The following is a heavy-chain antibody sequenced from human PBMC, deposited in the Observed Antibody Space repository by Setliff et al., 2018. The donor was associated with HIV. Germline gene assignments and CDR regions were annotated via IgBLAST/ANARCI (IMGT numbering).Heavy chain of an antibody. CDR3: ARVYYGDLEY. D-gene: IGHD4-17*01. J-gene: IGHJ4*02. Sequence: SETLSLTCTVSGGSINSYYWSWIRQPAGKGLEWIGHIYSSGSTNYNPSLKSRVTISADTSKNQFSLNLSSVTAADTAVYFCARVYYGDLEYWGQGTLVTVSS. CDR2: IYSSGST. CDR1: GGSINSYY. V-gene: IGHV4-4*07.